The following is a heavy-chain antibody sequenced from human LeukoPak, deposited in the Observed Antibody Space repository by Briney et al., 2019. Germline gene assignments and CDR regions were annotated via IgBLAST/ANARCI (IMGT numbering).Heavy chain of an antibody. CDR2: IYYSGST. Sequence: KPSETLSLTCTVSGGSTSSYYWSWIRQPPGKGLEWIGYIYYSGSTNYNPSLKSRVTISVDTSKNQFSLKLSSVTAADTAVYYCARLYSSSWYAAFDIWGQGTMVTVSS. D-gene: IGHD6-13*01. CDR3: ARLYSSSWYAAFDI. J-gene: IGHJ3*02. CDR1: GGSTSSYY. V-gene: IGHV4-59*01.